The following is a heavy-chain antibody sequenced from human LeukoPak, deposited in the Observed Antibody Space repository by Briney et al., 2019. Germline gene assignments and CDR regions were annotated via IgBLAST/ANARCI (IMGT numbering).Heavy chain of an antibody. V-gene: IGHV3-21*01. CDR1: GFTFSSYS. J-gene: IGHJ4*02. CDR3: ARDPCSGGSCRPPDY. Sequence: TGGSLRLSCAASGFTFSSYSMNWVRQAPGKGLEWVSSISSSSSYIYYADSVKGRFTISRDNAKNSLYLQMNSLRAEDTAVYYCARDPCSGGSCRPPDYWGQGTLVTVSS. CDR2: ISSSSSYI. D-gene: IGHD2-15*01.